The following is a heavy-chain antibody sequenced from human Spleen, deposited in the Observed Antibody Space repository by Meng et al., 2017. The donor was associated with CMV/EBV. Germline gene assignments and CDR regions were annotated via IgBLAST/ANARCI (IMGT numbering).Heavy chain of an antibody. Sequence: GESLKISCAASGFTFSSYGMHWVRQAPGKGLEWVAVISYDGSNKYYADSVKGRFTISRDNSKNTLYLQMNSLRAEDTAVYYCAGGSSGFSFDYWGQGTLVTVSS. CDR2: ISYDGSNK. D-gene: IGHD6-19*01. CDR1: GFTFSSYG. J-gene: IGHJ4*02. V-gene: IGHV3-30*19. CDR3: AGGSSGFSFDY.